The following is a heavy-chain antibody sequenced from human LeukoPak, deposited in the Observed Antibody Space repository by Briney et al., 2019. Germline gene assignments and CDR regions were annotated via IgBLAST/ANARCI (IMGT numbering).Heavy chain of an antibody. D-gene: IGHD5-12*01. CDR1: GGSISSYY. Sequence: PSETLSLTCTVSGGSISSYYWSWIRQPPGKGLEWIGEIYHSGSTNYNPSLKSRVTISVDKSKNQFSLKLSSVTAADTAVYYCASDVATGESWGQGTLVTVSS. CDR2: IYHSGST. V-gene: IGHV4-59*12. J-gene: IGHJ5*02. CDR3: ASDVATGES.